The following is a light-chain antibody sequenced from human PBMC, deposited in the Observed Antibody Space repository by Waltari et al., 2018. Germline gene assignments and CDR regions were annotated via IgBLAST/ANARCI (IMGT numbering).Light chain of an antibody. CDR3: QHYDNLPPT. CDR2: DAS. CDR1: QDIRNY. J-gene: IGKJ5*01. V-gene: IGKV1-33*01. Sequence: DIQMTQSPSSLSASVGDRVTITCQASQDIRNYLNWYQQKPGKAPKLLIYDASNLQPGVPSRFSGSGSGTDFTFTISRLQPEDFATYYCQHYDNLPPTFGQGTRLDIK.